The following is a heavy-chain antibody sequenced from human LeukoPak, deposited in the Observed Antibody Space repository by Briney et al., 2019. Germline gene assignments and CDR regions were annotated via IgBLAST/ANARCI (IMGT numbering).Heavy chain of an antibody. Sequence: GASVKVSCKASGDTFSSYAISWVRQAPGQGLEWMGGIIPIFGTANYAQNSQGRVTITADESTSTAYMELSSLRSEDTAVYYCARDLRVGASEYFDCWGQGTLVTVSS. J-gene: IGHJ4*02. CDR2: IIPIFGTA. CDR3: ARDLRVGASEYFDC. V-gene: IGHV1-69*13. CDR1: GDTFSSYA. D-gene: IGHD1-26*01.